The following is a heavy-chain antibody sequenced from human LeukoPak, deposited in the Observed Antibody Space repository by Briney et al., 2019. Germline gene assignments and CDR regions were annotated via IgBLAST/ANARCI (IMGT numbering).Heavy chain of an antibody. D-gene: IGHD3-22*01. V-gene: IGHV3-33*08. CDR2: IWYDGSNK. CDR3: ASGETMIALVDY. J-gene: IGHJ4*02. CDR1: GFTFSDYY. Sequence: GGSLRLSCAASGFTFSDYYMSWIRQAPGKGLEWVAVIWYDGSNKYYADSVKGRFTISRDNSKNTLYLQMNSLRAEDTAVYYCASGETMIALVDYWGQGTLVTVSS.